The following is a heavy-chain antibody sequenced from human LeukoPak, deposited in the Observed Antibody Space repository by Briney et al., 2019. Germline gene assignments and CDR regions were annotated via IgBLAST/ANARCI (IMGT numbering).Heavy chain of an antibody. CDR3: ARDEGIAVLGAFDI. CDR1: GFTFSSYS. D-gene: IGHD6-19*01. V-gene: IGHV3-21*01. Sequence: GGSLRLSCAASGFTFSSYSMNWVRQAPGKGLEWVSSISSSSSYIYYADSVKGRFTISRDNAKNSLYLQMNSLRAEDTAVYYCARDEGIAVLGAFDIWGQGTMVTVSS. CDR2: ISSSSSYI. J-gene: IGHJ3*02.